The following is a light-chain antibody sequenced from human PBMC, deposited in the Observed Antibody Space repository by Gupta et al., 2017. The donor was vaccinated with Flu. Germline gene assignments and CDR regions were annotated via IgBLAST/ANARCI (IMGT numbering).Light chain of an antibody. J-gene: IGLJ3*02. CDR1: TGAVTSGHF. CDR3: WLYYSGSRV. Sequence: STGAVTSGHFPYWCQQTPGQAPRTLISDTTKRHSWTPARFSGSRLGGKAALTLSGAQPEDEAEYYCWLYYSGSRVFGGGTKLTVL. V-gene: IGLV7-46*01. CDR2: DTT.